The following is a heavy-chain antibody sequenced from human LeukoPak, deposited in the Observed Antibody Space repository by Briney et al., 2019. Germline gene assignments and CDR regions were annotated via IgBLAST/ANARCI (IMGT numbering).Heavy chain of an antibody. CDR2: IYTSGST. Sequence: PSETLSLTCTVSGGSISSGSYYWSWIRQPAGKGLEWIGRIYTSGSTNYNPSLKSRVTISVDTSKNQFSLKLSSVTAADTAVYYCARVAFPNYSRGRAFDIWGQGTMVTVSS. J-gene: IGHJ3*02. CDR3: ARVAFPNYSRGRAFDI. D-gene: IGHD5-24*01. CDR1: GGSISSGSYY. V-gene: IGHV4-61*02.